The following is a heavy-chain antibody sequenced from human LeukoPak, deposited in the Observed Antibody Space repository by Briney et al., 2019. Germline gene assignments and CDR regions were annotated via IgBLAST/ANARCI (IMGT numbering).Heavy chain of an antibody. CDR3: ARDRIAVAADAFDI. V-gene: IGHV3-48*01. D-gene: IGHD6-19*01. CDR2: ISSSSSTI. J-gene: IGHJ3*02. CDR1: GFTFSSYS. Sequence: GGSLRLSCAASGFTFSSYSMNWVRQAPGKGLEWVSYISSSSSTIYYADSVKGRFTISRDNAKNSLYLQMNSLIAEDTAVYYCARDRIAVAADAFDIWGQGTMVTVSS.